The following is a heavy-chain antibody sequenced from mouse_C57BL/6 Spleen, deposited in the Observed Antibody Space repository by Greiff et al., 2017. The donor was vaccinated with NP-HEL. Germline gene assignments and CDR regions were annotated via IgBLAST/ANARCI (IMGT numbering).Heavy chain of an antibody. D-gene: IGHD1-1*01. CDR3: ARGCTTVVASYWYFDV. CDR2: ISDGGSYT. Sequence: EVQLVESGGGLVKPGGSLKLSCAASGFTFSSYAMSWVRQTPEKRLEWVATISDGGSYTYYPDNVKGRFTISRDNAKNNLYLQMSHLKSEDTAMYYCARGCTTVVASYWYFDVWGTGTTVTVSS. CDR1: GFTFSSYA. V-gene: IGHV5-4*01. J-gene: IGHJ1*03.